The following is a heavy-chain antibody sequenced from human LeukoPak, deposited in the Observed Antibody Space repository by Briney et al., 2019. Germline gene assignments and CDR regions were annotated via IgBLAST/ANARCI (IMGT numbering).Heavy chain of an antibody. CDR3: AKQDRAQWLVWSEWFDP. Sequence: QTGGSLRLSCAASGFTFSSYAMSWVRQAPGKGLEWVSVISGSGGSTYYADSVKGRFAISRDNSKNTLYLQMNSLRAEDTAVYYCAKQDRAQWLVWSEWFDPWGQGTLVTVSS. D-gene: IGHD6-19*01. V-gene: IGHV3-23*01. CDR1: GFTFSSYA. J-gene: IGHJ5*02. CDR2: ISGSGGST.